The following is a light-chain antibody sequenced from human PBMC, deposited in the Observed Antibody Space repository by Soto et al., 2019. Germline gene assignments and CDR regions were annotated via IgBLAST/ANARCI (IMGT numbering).Light chain of an antibody. Sequence: EIEMTQSPCTLSLSELEIVTITCRASQTISSWLAWYQQKPGKAPKLLIYNASTLKSGVPSRFSGSGSGTEFTLTISSLQPDDFAPYYCQHYNSYSEAFGQGTKVDIK. CDR2: NAS. CDR3: QHYNSYSEA. CDR1: QTISSW. J-gene: IGKJ1*01. V-gene: IGKV1-5*03.